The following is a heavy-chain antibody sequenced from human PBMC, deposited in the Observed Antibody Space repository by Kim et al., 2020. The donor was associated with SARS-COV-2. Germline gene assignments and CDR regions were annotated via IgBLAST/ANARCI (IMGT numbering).Heavy chain of an antibody. V-gene: IGHV1-46*01. Sequence: GTTSYAQKFQGRVTMTRDTSATTVYMELSSLRSEDTAVYYCARDLTTLDYWGQGTLVTVSS. J-gene: IGHJ4*02. CDR3: ARDLTTLDY. D-gene: IGHD4-17*01. CDR2: GTT.